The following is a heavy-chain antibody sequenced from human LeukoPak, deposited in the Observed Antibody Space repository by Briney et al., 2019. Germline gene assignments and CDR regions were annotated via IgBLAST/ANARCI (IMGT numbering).Heavy chain of an antibody. J-gene: IGHJ4*02. V-gene: IGHV3-53*01. CDR2: IYSGGNT. CDR3: ARGAIDG. Sequence: PGGSLRLSCATSGLTFSSDYMSWVRQAPGKGLEWVSLIYSGGNTHYADSVKGRFTISRDNSKNTLYLQMNSLRAEDTAVYYCARGAIDGWGQGTLVTVSS. D-gene: IGHD3-22*01. CDR1: GLTFSSDY.